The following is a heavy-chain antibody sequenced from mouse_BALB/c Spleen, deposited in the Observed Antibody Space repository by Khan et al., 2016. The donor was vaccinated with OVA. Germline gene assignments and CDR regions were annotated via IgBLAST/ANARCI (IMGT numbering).Heavy chain of an antibody. V-gene: IGHV5-17*02. CDR2: INSGSSTI. CDR3: ARGNVAY. CDR1: GFTFSSFG. Sequence: EVELVESGGGLVQPGGSRKLSCAASGFTFSSFGMHWVRQAPEKGLEWVAYINSGSSTIYYADPVKGRFTISIDNPKNTLFLQMTRLRSEDTAMYYCARGNVAYWGQGTTLTISS. J-gene: IGHJ2*01.